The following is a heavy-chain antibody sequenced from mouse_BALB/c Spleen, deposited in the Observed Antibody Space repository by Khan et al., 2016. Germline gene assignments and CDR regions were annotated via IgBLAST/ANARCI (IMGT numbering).Heavy chain of an antibody. V-gene: IGHV5-6-5*01. CDR2: ITSGGST. J-gene: IGHJ3*01. Sequence: EVELVESGGGLVKPGGSLKLSCSASGFTFSSYAMSWVRQTPEKRLEWVASITSGGSTYYPDSMKGRFTISRDSARNILYLQMSSLRSEDTAMYYCTRRDYERFDYWGQGTLVTVSA. D-gene: IGHD1-1*01. CDR3: TRRDYERFDY. CDR1: GFTFSSYA.